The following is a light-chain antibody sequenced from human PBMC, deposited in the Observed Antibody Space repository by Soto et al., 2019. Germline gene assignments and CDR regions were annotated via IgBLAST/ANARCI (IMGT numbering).Light chain of an antibody. CDR1: SSDVGAFDY. CDR3: SSYTNANVYV. V-gene: IGLV2-14*03. CDR2: DVS. J-gene: IGLJ1*01. Sequence: QSVRTQPASVSGSPGQSITISCTGTSSDVGAFDYVSWYQQHPGEVPKLLIYDVSNRPSGVSNRFSGSKSGNTASLTISGLQAEDEADYSCSSYTNANVYVFATMTKVTVL.